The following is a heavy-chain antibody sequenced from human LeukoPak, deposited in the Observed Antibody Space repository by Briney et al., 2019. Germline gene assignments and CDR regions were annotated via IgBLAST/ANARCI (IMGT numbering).Heavy chain of an antibody. CDR3: ARDLGGTTSNAFDI. CDR1: GGSISSYY. V-gene: IGHV4-59*01. D-gene: IGHD1-1*01. CDR2: IYYSGST. Sequence: PSETLSLTCTVSGGSISSYYWSWIRQPPGKGLEWIGYIYYSGSTNYNPALKSRVTISVDTSKNQFSLKLSSVIAADTAVYYCARDLGGTTSNAFDIWGQGTMVTVSS. J-gene: IGHJ3*02.